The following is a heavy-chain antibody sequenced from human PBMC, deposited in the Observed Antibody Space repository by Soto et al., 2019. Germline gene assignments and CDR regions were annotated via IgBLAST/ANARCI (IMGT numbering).Heavy chain of an antibody. J-gene: IGHJ4*02. V-gene: IGHV3-23*01. CDR3: AKDQILADIVVVPAAGYSSSWFDY. Sequence: GGSLRLSCAASGFTFSSYAMSWVRQAPGKGLEWVSAISGSGGSTYYADSVKGRFTISRDNSKNTLYLQMNSLRAEDMAVYYCAKDQILADIVVVPAAGYSSSWFDYWGQGTLVTVSS. CDR1: GFTFSSYA. D-gene: IGHD2-2*01. CDR2: ISGSGGST.